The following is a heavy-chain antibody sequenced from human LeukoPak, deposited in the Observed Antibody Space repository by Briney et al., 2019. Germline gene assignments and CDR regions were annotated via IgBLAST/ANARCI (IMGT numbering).Heavy chain of an antibody. J-gene: IGHJ4*02. V-gene: IGHV3-48*02. D-gene: IGHD5-12*01. CDR3: ARGGYIDY. Sequence: GGSLRVSCAASGFTLSSYGMNWVRQAPGKGLEWVSYISTSSSIIYYADSVKGRFTISRDTAKSSLYLQMTSLRDDDTAVYYCARGGYIDYWGQGTLVTVSS. CDR2: ISTSSSII. CDR1: GFTLSSYG.